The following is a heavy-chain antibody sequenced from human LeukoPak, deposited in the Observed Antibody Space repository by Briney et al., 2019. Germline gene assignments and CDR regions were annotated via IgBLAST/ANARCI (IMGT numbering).Heavy chain of an antibody. V-gene: IGHV3-7*01. CDR1: GFTFSDYW. D-gene: IGHD2-15*01. CDR2: IKEDESEK. J-gene: IGHJ4*02. CDR3: ARDGRGDSPLGYCSGGSCPGITY. Sequence: GGSLRLSCAASGFTFSDYWMSWVRQAPGKGLEWVANIKEDESEKYYVDSVKGRFTISRDNAKNSLYLQMNSLRAEDTAVYYCARDGRGDSPLGYCSGGSCPGITYWGQGTLVTVSS.